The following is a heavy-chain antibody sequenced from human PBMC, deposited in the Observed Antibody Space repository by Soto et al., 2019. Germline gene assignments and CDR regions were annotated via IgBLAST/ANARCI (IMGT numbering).Heavy chain of an antibody. Sequence: PGGSLRLSCAASGFTFSSYAMTWVRQAPGKGLEGVSGVSGTGGSAYYADSVRGRFTISRDKSTNTLYLHMNSLRAEDTAVYYCARGSAYSDYDLEYWGQGTLVTVSS. CDR2: VSGTGGSA. V-gene: IGHV3-23*01. CDR1: GFTFSSYA. CDR3: ARGSAYSDYDLEY. J-gene: IGHJ4*02. D-gene: IGHD4-17*01.